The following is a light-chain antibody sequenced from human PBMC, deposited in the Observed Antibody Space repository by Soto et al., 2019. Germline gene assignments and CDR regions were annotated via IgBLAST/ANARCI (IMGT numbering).Light chain of an antibody. CDR1: QSVADSY. CDR3: HHVGNSPET. CDR2: GAT. V-gene: IGKV3-20*01. Sequence: EVVLTQSPATLSLSPGDRATLSCRASQSVADSYLAWYQQNPGRAPRLLFYGATRRATGLPDRFSGNGFGTDFNLTISTLLPDDFAVYYCHHVGNSPETFGAGTKV. J-gene: IGKJ4*02.